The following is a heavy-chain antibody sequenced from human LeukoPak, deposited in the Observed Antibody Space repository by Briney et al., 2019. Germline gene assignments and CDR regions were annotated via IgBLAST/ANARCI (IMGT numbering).Heavy chain of an antibody. J-gene: IGHJ3*02. CDR1: GFTFSSSW. CDR3: AREAGIGYAFDI. CDR2: IKQDGSET. Sequence: GGSLRLSCVVSGFTFSSSWMTWVRQAPGKGLEWVANIKQDGSETHYVDSVKGRFTISRDNAKNSLYLQMNSLRADDAAVYYCAREAGIGYAFDIWGHGTVVTVFS. V-gene: IGHV3-7*01. D-gene: IGHD2/OR15-2a*01.